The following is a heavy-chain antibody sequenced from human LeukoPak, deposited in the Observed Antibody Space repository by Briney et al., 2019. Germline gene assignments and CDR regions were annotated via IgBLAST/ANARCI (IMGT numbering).Heavy chain of an antibody. V-gene: IGHV4-39*07. J-gene: IGHJ4*02. D-gene: IGHD2-8*01. Sequence: SETLSLTCTVSGGSISSSSYYWGWIRQPPGKGLEWIGSIYYSGSTYYNPSLKSRVTISVDTSKNQFSLKLSSVTAADTAVYYCARLTKLGYCTNGVCPGGESDWGQGTLVTVSS. CDR2: IYYSGST. CDR3: ARLTKLGYCTNGVCPGGESD. CDR1: GGSISSSSYY.